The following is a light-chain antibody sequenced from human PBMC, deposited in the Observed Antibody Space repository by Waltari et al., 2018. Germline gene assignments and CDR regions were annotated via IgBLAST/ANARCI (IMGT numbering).Light chain of an antibody. J-gene: IGLJ3*02. V-gene: IGLV1-51*01. CDR2: YNV. CDR1: TSNIGTHY. Sequence: QSVLTQPASVSAAPGQRVSISCSGGTSNIGTHYVAWYHQVHGTAPKPLIYYNVKCLFGVPARFSASKSGSSATLGITGLQTGDEAIYYCGTWDSGLNAWVFGGGTKVTVL. CDR3: GTWDSGLNAWV.